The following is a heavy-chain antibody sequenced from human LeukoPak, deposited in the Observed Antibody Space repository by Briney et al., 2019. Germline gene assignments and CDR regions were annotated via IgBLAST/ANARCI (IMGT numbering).Heavy chain of an antibody. Sequence: GGSLRLSCAASGFSISGYWMRWVRQPPGKGLVWVSRIKSDGSSTTYADSVKGRFTVSRDNAKNTLYLQMNSLRADDTAVYYCVRSDWFDPWGQGTLVTVSS. CDR3: VRSDWFDP. CDR2: IKSDGSST. CDR1: GFSISGYW. V-gene: IGHV3-74*03. J-gene: IGHJ5*02.